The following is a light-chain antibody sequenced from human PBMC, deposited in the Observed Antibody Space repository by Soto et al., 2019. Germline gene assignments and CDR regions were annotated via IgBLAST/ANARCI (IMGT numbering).Light chain of an antibody. Sequence: FVVTQSPDTLSLSPGETATLSCRASQSVSSSVAWYQHKPGQSPRLVVYSGYKRSPGIPARFSGSGSGTDFTLTISSLESDDFAIYYCQQRYSWLRVFGLGTKVEVK. CDR2: SGY. V-gene: IGKV3-11*01. CDR3: QQRYSWLRV. J-gene: IGKJ1*01. CDR1: QSVSSS.